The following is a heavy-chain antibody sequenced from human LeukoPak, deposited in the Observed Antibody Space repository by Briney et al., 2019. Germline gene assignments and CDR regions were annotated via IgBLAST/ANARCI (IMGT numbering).Heavy chain of an antibody. CDR2: IYYSGST. V-gene: IGHV4-39*01. D-gene: IGHD2-2*01. J-gene: IGHJ4*02. CDR3: ARALQDIVVVPAAAFDY. CDR1: GGSISSSSYY. Sequence: SETLSLTCTVSGGSISSSSYYWGWIRQPPGKGLEWIGSIYYSGSTYYNPSLKSRVTISVDTSKNQFSLKPSSVTAADTAVYYCARALQDIVVVPAAAFDYWGQGTLVTVSS.